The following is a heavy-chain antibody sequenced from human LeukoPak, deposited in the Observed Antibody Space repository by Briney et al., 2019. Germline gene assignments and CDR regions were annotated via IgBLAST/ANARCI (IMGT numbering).Heavy chain of an antibody. V-gene: IGHV4-59*11. J-gene: IGHJ4*02. CDR1: GGSISSHY. CDR2: IYYSGST. CDR3: ARDVTY. D-gene: IGHD2-21*02. Sequence: PSETLSLTCTVSGGSISSHYWSWIRQPPGKGLEWIGYIYYSGSTNYNPSLKSRVTISVDTSKNQFPLKLSSVTAADTAVYYCARDVTYWGQGTLVTVSS.